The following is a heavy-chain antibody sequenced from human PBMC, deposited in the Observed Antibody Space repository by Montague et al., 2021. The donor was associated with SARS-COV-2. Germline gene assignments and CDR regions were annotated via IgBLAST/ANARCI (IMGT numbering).Heavy chain of an antibody. CDR1: GGSFSGYY. J-gene: IGHJ5*02. V-gene: IGHV4-34*01. CDR2: INHSGST. D-gene: IGHD3-22*01. Sequence: SETLSLTCAVYGGSFSGYYWSWIRQPPGKGLEWIGEINHSGSTNYNPSLKSRVTISVDTSKNQFSLKLSSVTAADTAVYYCARGPRITMIVVVITDIWFDPGGQGTRGTGSS. CDR3: ARGPRITMIVVVITDIWFDP.